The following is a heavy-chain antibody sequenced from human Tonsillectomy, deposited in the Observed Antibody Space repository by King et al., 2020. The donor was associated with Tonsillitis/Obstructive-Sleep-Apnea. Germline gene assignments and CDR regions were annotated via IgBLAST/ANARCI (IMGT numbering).Heavy chain of an antibody. V-gene: IGHV2-26*01. D-gene: IGHD2-2*01. Sequence: TLKESGPVLVEPTETLTLTCTVSGFSLSNARMGVSWIRQPPGKALDWLAHIFSNDEKSYSTSLNSRLTISKDTSRSQVVLSMTNMDPVDTATYYCARAPSTSYFYYYYMDVWGKGTTVTVSS. J-gene: IGHJ6*03. CDR3: ARAPSTSYFYYYYMDV. CDR2: IFSNDEK. CDR1: GFSLSNARMG.